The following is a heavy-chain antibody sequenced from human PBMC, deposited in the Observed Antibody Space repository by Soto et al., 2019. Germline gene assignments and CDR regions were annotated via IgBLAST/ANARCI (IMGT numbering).Heavy chain of an antibody. CDR2: ISGRGGNT. J-gene: IGHJ4*02. Sequence: EVPLLESGGGLVQPGGSLRLSCAASGFTFSSYAMSWVRQAPGKGLEWVSSISGRGGNTYYTDSVKGRFTISRDNSKNTLYLQMNSLRAEDTAVYYCAKEWQQLVLWGQGTLVTVSS. V-gene: IGHV3-23*01. CDR1: GFTFSSYA. D-gene: IGHD6-13*01. CDR3: AKEWQQLVL.